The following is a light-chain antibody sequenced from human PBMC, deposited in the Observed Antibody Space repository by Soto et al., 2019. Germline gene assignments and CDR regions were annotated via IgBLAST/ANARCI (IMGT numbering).Light chain of an antibody. J-gene: IGKJ4*01. CDR2: DVS. CDR3: QQYGSTPLT. CDR1: QSVKNNY. V-gene: IGKV3-20*01. Sequence: EIVLTQSPGTLSLSPGERATLSCRASQSVKNNYLAWYQQKPGQAPRILIYDVSSRATGFPDRFSGSGSGTDFTLSISRLEPEDFAVYYCQQYGSTPLTFGGGNKVEIK.